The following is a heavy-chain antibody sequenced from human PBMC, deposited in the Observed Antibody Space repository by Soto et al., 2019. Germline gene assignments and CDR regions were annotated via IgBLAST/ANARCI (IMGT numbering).Heavy chain of an antibody. D-gene: IGHD6-19*01. Sequence: PGGSLRLSCAVSGFIFSNYPMSWVRQAPGKGLEWVSSVSPSGSNTYYADSVKGRFTMSRDNSENRLHLQMNSLRAEDTAVYFCARRDNSGWYSLDYWGQGXPVTVYS. V-gene: IGHV3-23*01. CDR1: GFIFSNYP. CDR2: VSPSGSNT. CDR3: ARRDNSGWYSLDY. J-gene: IGHJ4*02.